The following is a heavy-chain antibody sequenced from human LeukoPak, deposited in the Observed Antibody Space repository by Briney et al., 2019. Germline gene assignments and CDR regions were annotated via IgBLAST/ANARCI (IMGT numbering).Heavy chain of an antibody. CDR3: ARGIVVVPAALDYYYYYYMDV. D-gene: IGHD2-2*01. CDR2: IYTSGST. Sequence: SETLSLTCTVSGGSISSGSYYWSWIRQPAGKGLEWIGRIYTSGSTNYNPSLKSRVTISVDTSKNQFSLKLSSVTAADTAVYYCARGIVVVPAALDYYYYYYMDVWGKGTTVTISS. J-gene: IGHJ6*03. V-gene: IGHV4-61*02. CDR1: GGSISSGSYY.